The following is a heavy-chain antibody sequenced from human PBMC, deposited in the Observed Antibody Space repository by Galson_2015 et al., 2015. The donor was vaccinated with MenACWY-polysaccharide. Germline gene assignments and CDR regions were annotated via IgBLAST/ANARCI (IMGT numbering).Heavy chain of an antibody. Sequence: ETLSLTCTVSGSSISSGYYWGWIRPSPGKGLVWLGTIYHSGSTYYNPSLKSRVNVSVDTSRNQFSLKLSSVTAADTAVYYCARASPSPSMDVWGQGTTVTVSS. CDR2: IYHSGST. J-gene: IGHJ6*02. V-gene: IGHV4-38-2*02. CDR1: GSSISSGYY. CDR3: ARASPSPSMDV.